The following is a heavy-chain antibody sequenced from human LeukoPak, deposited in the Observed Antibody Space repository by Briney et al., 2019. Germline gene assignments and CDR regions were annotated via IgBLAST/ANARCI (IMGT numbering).Heavy chain of an antibody. CDR1: GGSISSSSYY. CDR3: ARQGGDYGSEYFQH. V-gene: IGHV4-39*01. Sequence: SETLSLTCTVSGGSISSSSYYWGWIRQPPGKGLEWIGSIYYSGGTYYNPSLKSRLTISVDTTKNQFSLKLSSVTAADTAVYYCARQGGDYGSEYFQHWGQGTLVTVSS. CDR2: IYYSGGT. J-gene: IGHJ1*01. D-gene: IGHD4-17*01.